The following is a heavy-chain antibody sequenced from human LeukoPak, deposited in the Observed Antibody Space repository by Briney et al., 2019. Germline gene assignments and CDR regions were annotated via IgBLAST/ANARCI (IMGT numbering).Heavy chain of an antibody. CDR1: GGSISSGGYY. Sequence: SETLSLTCIVSGGSISSGGYYWSWIRQHPGKGLEWIGYIYYSGSTYYNPSLKSRVTISVDTSKNQFSLKLSSVTAADTAVYYCARSPVVPAAIDWFDPWGQGTLVTVSS. J-gene: IGHJ5*02. CDR2: IYYSGST. CDR3: ARSPVVPAAIDWFDP. V-gene: IGHV4-31*03. D-gene: IGHD2-2*01.